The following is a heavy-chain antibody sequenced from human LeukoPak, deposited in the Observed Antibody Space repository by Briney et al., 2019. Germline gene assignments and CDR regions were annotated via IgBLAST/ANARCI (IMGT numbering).Heavy chain of an antibody. CDR1: GFTFDDYG. V-gene: IGHV3-20*04. CDR2: ITWNGGST. CDR3: ARVFSAFDY. Sequence: AGGSLRLSCAVSGFTFDDYGMSWVRQAPGKGLEWVSSITWNGGSTAYADSVKGRFTISRDNAKNSLYLQMNSLRAEDTALYYCARVFSAFDYWGQGTLVTVSS. D-gene: IGHD3-9*01. J-gene: IGHJ4*02.